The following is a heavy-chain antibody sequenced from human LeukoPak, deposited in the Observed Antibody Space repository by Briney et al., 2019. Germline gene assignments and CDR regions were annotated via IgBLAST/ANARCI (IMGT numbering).Heavy chain of an antibody. V-gene: IGHV4-4*08. CDR1: GGSISSYY. CDR2: IYTSGST. CDR3: ARGYSSSWYNI. Sequence: SETLSLTCTISGGSISSYYWSWIRQPPGKGLEWIGYIYTSGSTSYNPSLKSRVTISVDTSKNQFSMQLSSVTAADTAVYYCARGYSSSWYNIWGQGTLVTVSS. D-gene: IGHD6-13*01. J-gene: IGHJ4*02.